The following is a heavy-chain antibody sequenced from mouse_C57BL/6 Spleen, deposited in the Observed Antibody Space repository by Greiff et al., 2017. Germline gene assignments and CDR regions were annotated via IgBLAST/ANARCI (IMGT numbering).Heavy chain of an antibody. D-gene: IGHD2-5*01. J-gene: IGHJ3*01. CDR1: GYAFSSYW. Sequence: VQLQQSGAELVKPGASVKISCKASGYAFSSYWMNWVKQRPGKGLEWIGQFYPGDGDTNYNGKFKGKATLTADKSSSTAYMQLSSLTSEDSAVYFCARSPAYYSNYDPCAYGGQGTLVTVSA. CDR2: FYPGDGDT. V-gene: IGHV1-80*01. CDR3: ARSPAYYSNYDPCAY.